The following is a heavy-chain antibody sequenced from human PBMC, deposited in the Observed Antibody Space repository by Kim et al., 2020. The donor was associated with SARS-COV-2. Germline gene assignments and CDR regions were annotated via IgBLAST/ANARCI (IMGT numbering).Heavy chain of an antibody. CDR1: GFTFSSYA. D-gene: IGHD3-22*01. J-gene: IGHJ5*02. CDR2: ISGSGGST. Sequence: GGSLRLSCAASGFTFSSYAMSWVRQAPGKGLEWVSAISGSGGSTYYADSVKGRFTISRDNSKNTLYLQMNSLRAEDTAVYYCANRPPGDSSGDQVPPWGQGTLVTVSS. CDR3: ANRPPGDSSGDQVPP. V-gene: IGHV3-23*01.